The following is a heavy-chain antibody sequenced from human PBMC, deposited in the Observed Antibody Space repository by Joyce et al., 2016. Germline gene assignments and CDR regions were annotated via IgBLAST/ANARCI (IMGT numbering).Heavy chain of an antibody. Sequence: QVQLQESGPGLVKPSGTLSLTCAVSGGSISSAHLWSWVRQPPGKGLEWIGEIYLGGGTTYNPSLKSRVTISVDKSKNQRSLKMNSVTAADTAVYYCARNGAYSQDSWGQGTLVTVSS. D-gene: IGHD5-12*01. V-gene: IGHV4-4*02. CDR3: ARNGAYSQDS. CDR2: IYLGGGT. CDR1: GGSISSAHL. J-gene: IGHJ5*01.